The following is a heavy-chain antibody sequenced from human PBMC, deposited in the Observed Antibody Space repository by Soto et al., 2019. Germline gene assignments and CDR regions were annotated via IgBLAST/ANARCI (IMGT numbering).Heavy chain of an antibody. CDR1: GGTFSSYA. Sequence: ASVKHCCKASGGTFSSYAISWVRQAPGQGLEWMGGIIPIFGTANYAQKFQGRVTITADESTSTAYMELSSLRSEDTAVYYCARSPYHSSSITVDYWGQGTLVTVSS. D-gene: IGHD3-22*01. CDR3: ARSPYHSSSITVDY. J-gene: IGHJ4*02. V-gene: IGHV1-69*13. CDR2: IIPIFGTA.